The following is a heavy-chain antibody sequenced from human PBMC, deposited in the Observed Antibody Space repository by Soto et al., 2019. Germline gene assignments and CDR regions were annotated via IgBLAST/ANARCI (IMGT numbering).Heavy chain of an antibody. CDR2: IYYSGST. J-gene: IGHJ3*02. D-gene: IGHD2-21*02. Sequence: QVQLQESGPGLVKPSETLSLTCTVSGGSISSYYWSWIRQPPGKGLEWIGYIYYSGSTNYNPSLKSRVTISVDTSKNQFSLKLSSVTAADTAVYYCARDRRVTIWGQGTMVTVSS. CDR1: GGSISSYY. CDR3: ARDRRVTI. V-gene: IGHV4-59*01.